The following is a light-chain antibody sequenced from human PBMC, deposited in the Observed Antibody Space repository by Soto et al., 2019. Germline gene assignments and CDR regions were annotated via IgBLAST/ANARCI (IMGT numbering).Light chain of an antibody. CDR1: QSLLHSNGYNY. Sequence: EIVMTQSPLSLPVTPGEPASISCRSSQSLLHSNGYNYLDWYVQKPGQSPQLLIYLGSNRASGVPDRFSGSGSGSDFTLKISRVEAEDVGVYYCMQALQPPNTFGQGTRLEMK. V-gene: IGKV2-28*01. J-gene: IGKJ5*01. CDR3: MQALQPPNT. CDR2: LGS.